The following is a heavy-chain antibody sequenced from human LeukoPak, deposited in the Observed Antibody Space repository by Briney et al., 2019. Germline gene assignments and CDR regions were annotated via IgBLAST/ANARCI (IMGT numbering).Heavy chain of an antibody. CDR3: ARNPGRGWFDP. V-gene: IGHV4-34*01. Sequence: SETLSLTCAVYGGSFSGYYWSWIRQPPGKGLEWIGEINHSGSTNYNPSLKSRVTISVDTSKNQFSLKLSSVTAADTAVYYCARNPGRGWFDPWGQGTLVTVSS. CDR1: GGSFSGYY. CDR2: INHSGST. J-gene: IGHJ5*02.